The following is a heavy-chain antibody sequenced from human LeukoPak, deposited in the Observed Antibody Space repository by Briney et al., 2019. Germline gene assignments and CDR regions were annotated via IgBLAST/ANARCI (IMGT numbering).Heavy chain of an antibody. V-gene: IGHV4-31*03. Sequence: SQTLSLTCTVSGGSISSGGYYWSWIRQHPGKGLEWIGYIYYSGSTYYNPSLKSRVTISVDTSKNQFSLKLSSVTAADTAVYYCARAIRGVPAAIVHGLIDYWGQGTLVTASS. J-gene: IGHJ4*02. CDR2: IYYSGST. CDR3: ARAIRGVPAAIVHGLIDY. CDR1: GGSISSGGYY. D-gene: IGHD2-2*02.